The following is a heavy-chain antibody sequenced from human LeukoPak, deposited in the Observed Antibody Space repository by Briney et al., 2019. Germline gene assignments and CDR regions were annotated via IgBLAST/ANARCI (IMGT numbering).Heavy chain of an antibody. Sequence: GGSLRLSCTASGFTFSSFSMNWVRQAPGKGLEWVSYITSSGDTIYSADSVKGRFTISRDNAKNSLYLQTNSLRDEDTAVYYCAREDYFGNGYWGQGTLVTVSS. CDR1: GFTFSSFS. J-gene: IGHJ4*02. V-gene: IGHV3-48*02. D-gene: IGHD4-23*01. CDR2: ITSSGDTI. CDR3: AREDYFGNGY.